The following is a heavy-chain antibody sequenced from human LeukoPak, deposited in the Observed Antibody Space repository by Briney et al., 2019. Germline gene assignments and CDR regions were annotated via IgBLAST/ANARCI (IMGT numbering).Heavy chain of an antibody. CDR3: ARDRGHYGSGSYYIDY. CDR1: GFTFSSYD. V-gene: IGHV3-13*01. D-gene: IGHD3-10*01. Sequence: GGSLRLSCAASGFTFSSYDMHWVRQATGKGLEWVSAIGTAGDTYYPGSVKGRFTISRENAKNSLYLQMNSLRAGDTAVYYCARDRGHYGSGSYYIDYWGQGTLVTVSS. J-gene: IGHJ4*02. CDR2: IGTAGDT.